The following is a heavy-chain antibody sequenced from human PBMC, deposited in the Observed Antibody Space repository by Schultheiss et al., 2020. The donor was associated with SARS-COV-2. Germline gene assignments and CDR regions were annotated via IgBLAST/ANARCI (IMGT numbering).Heavy chain of an antibody. CDR3: TTHKWELSGWFDP. V-gene: IGHV3-15*01. D-gene: IGHD1-26*01. CDR2: IKSKTDGGTT. CDR1: GFTFSNAW. Sequence: GESLKISCAASGFTFSNAWMSWVRQAPGKGLEWVGRIKSKTDGGTTDYAAPVKGRFSISRDDSKNTLYLQMNSLKTEDTAVYYCTTHKWELSGWFDPWGQGTLVTVSS. J-gene: IGHJ5*02.